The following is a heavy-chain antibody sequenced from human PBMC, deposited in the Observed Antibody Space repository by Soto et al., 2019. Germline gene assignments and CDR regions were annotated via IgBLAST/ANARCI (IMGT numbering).Heavy chain of an antibody. V-gene: IGHV3-7*01. CDR1: GFTFSSYW. D-gene: IGHD6-13*01. CDR3: ARDESGIAAADTPRYYYYMDV. J-gene: IGHJ6*03. CDR2: IKQDGSEK. Sequence: GGSLRLSCAASGFTFSSYWMSWVRQAPGKGLEWVANIKQDGSEKYYVDSVKGRFTISRDNAKNSLYLQMNSLRAEDTAVYYCARDESGIAAADTPRYYYYMDVWGKGTTVTVSS.